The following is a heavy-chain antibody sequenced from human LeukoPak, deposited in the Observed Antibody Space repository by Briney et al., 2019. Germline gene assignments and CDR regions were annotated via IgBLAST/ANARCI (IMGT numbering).Heavy chain of an antibody. V-gene: IGHV4-61*09. CDR2: VYNTGIT. Sequence: NPSETLSLTCTVSGASINSGSYYWAWIRQAAGKGLEWIGHVYNTGITKFSPSLESRVTIARDRSKNEFSLKLSSVTAADTAVYYCAGDYGGNRYSFDYWGQGTLVTVSS. CDR1: GASINSGSYY. D-gene: IGHD4-23*01. CDR3: AGDYGGNRYSFDY. J-gene: IGHJ4*02.